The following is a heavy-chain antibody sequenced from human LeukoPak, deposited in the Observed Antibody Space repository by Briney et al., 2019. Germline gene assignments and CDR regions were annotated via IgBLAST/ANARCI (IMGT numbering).Heavy chain of an antibody. CDR2: IRYDGSNK. CDR1: GFTFSSYG. Sequence: PGGSLRLSCAASGFTFSSYGMHWVRQAPGKGLEWVAFIRYDGSNKYYADSVKGRFTISRDNSKNTLYLQMHSLRAEDTAVYYCAKSYDFWSGYYTDDAFDIWGQGTMVTVSS. V-gene: IGHV3-30*02. CDR3: AKSYDFWSGYYTDDAFDI. D-gene: IGHD3-3*01. J-gene: IGHJ3*02.